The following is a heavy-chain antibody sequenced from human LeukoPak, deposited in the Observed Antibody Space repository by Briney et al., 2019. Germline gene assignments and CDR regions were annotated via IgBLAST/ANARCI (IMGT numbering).Heavy chain of an antibody. CDR1: GYTFTSYA. D-gene: IGHD3-22*01. V-gene: IGHV1-3*01. J-gene: IGHJ3*02. CDR2: INAGNGNT. CDR3: ARPIGDSSGYYLDAFDI. Sequence: ASVKVSCKASGYTFTSYAMHWVRQAPGQRLEWMGWINAGNGNTKYSQKFQGRVTITRDTSASTAYMELSSLRSEDTAVYYCARPIGDSSGYYLDAFDIWGQGTMVTVSS.